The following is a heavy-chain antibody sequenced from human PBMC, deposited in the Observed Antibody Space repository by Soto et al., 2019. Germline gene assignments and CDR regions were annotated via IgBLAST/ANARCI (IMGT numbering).Heavy chain of an antibody. CDR3: AKDLHRPGMNDYYGMDV. V-gene: IGHV3-30*18. CDR1: GFSFSRHA. CDR2: ISYDGSTK. D-gene: IGHD6-13*01. Sequence: QVQLVGSGGGVVQPGRSLRLSCAASGFSFSRHAMHWVRQAPGKGLEWVAVISYDGSTKYHVDSLKGRFTISRDNSKNTVYLQMNSLRADDTAVYYCAKDLHRPGMNDYYGMDVWGQGTTVTVSS. J-gene: IGHJ6*02.